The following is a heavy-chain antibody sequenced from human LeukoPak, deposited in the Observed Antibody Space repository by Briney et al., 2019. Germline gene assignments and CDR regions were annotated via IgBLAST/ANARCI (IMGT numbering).Heavy chain of an antibody. CDR2: INPNSGGT. Sequence: GASVKVSCKASGYTFTGYYMHWVRQAPGQGLEWMGWINPNSGGTNYAQKFQGWVTMTRDTSISTAYMELSRLRSDDTAVYYCARGVGATNYYYYYGMDVWGQGTTVTVSS. V-gene: IGHV1-2*04. J-gene: IGHJ6*02. CDR3: ARGVGATNYYYYYGMDV. CDR1: GYTFTGYY. D-gene: IGHD1-26*01.